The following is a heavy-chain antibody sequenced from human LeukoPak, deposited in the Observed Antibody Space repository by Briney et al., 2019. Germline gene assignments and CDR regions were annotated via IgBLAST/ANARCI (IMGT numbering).Heavy chain of an antibody. CDR2: TYYRSKWYN. CDR3: ARGIGLVAAGIFYYAMDV. J-gene: IGHJ6*02. V-gene: IGHV6-1*01. Sequence: SQTLSPTCAISGDSVSSNSAAWNWIRQSPSRGLEWLGRTYYRSKWYNDYAVSVKSRITINPDTSKNQLSLQLNSVTPEDTAVYYCARGIGLVAAGIFYYAMDVWGQGTTVTVSS. D-gene: IGHD6-13*01. CDR1: GDSVSSNSAA.